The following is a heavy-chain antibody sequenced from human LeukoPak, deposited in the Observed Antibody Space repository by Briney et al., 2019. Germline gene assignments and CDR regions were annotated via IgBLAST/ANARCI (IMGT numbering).Heavy chain of an antibody. CDR1: GFTVSSNY. V-gene: IGHV3-53*01. CDR2: IYSGGST. J-gene: IGHJ6*02. D-gene: IGHD3-9*01. Sequence: GGSLRLSCAASGFTVSSNYMSWVRQAPGKGVEWVSVIYSGGSTYYADSGKGRFTISRDNSKTTLYLQMNSLRAEDTAVYYCARDRRYFDWLLPYGMDVWGQGTTVTVSS. CDR3: ARDRRYFDWLLPYGMDV.